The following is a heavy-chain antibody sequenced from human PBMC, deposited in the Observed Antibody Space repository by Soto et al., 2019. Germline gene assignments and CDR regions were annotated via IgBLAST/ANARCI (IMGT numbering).Heavy chain of an antibody. CDR3: SRDSRMVRGVMDWFDP. Sequence: SEPLSLTCTVSGGSISSYYWSWIRKPTGKGLEWIGYIYYSGSTNYNPSLRSRVTISVDMSKNQFSLKLSSVIAADTAVYYCSRDSRMVRGVMDWFDPWGQGTLVTVSS. V-gene: IGHV4-59*01. CDR2: IYYSGST. CDR1: GGSISSYY. D-gene: IGHD3-10*01. J-gene: IGHJ5*02.